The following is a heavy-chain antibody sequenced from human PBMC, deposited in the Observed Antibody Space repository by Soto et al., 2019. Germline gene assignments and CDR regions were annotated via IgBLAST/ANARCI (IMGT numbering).Heavy chain of an antibody. V-gene: IGHV4-59*01. Sequence: SETLSLTCTVSGGSISSYYGSWIRQPPGKGLEWIGHIYYSGSTNYNPSLKSRVTISVDTSKNQFSLKLSSVTAADTAVYYCASGQNYYYYGMDVWGQGTTVTVSS. CDR3: ASGQNYYYYGMDV. CDR1: GGSISSYY. CDR2: IYYSGST. J-gene: IGHJ6*02.